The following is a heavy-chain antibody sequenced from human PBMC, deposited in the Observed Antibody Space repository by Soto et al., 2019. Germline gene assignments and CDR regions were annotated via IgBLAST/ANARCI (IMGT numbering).Heavy chain of an antibody. J-gene: IGHJ4*02. CDR3: ARDAAEYYFDY. CDR2: IYDSGST. Sequence: QVQLKESGPGLVKPSQTLSLTCTVSGGSISSGGQYWSWIRQHPGKGLAWIGYIYDSGSTYYNPSLRSRVTISVDTSTKQFSLKLRSVTAADTAVYYCARDAAEYYFDYWGQGTLVTVSS. V-gene: IGHV4-31*03. D-gene: IGHD6-25*01. CDR1: GGSISSGGQY.